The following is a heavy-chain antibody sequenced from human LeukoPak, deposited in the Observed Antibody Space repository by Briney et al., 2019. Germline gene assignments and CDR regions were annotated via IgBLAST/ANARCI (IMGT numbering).Heavy chain of an antibody. CDR1: GGSISSHY. D-gene: IGHD3-9*01. CDR3: ARAHDILTGLDY. CDR2: IYYSGST. V-gene: IGHV4-59*11. J-gene: IGHJ4*02. Sequence: SETLSLTCTVSGGSISSHYWSWIRQPPGKGLELIGYIYYSGSTNYNPSLKSRVTISVDTSKNQFSLKLSSVTAADTAVYYCARAHDILTGLDYWGQGTLVTVSS.